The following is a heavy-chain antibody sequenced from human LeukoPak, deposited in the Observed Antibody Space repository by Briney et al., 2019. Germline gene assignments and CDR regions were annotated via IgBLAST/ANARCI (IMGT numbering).Heavy chain of an antibody. V-gene: IGHV1-69*01. J-gene: IGHJ4*02. CDR2: IIPIFGTA. CDR3: ARGGPILGGRFDY. D-gene: IGHD3-16*01. Sequence: ASVKVSCKASGGTFSSYAISWVRQAPGQGLEWMGGIIPIFGTANYAQKFQGRVTITADESTSTAYMELSSLRSEDTAVYYCARGGPILGGRFDYWGQGTLVTVSS. CDR1: GGTFSSYA.